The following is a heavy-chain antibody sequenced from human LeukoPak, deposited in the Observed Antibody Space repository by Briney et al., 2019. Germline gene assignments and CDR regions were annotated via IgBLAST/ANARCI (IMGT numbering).Heavy chain of an antibody. CDR3: ARFTMVRGVIINYSDY. J-gene: IGHJ4*02. D-gene: IGHD3-10*01. CDR2: ISAYNGNT. Sequence: ASVKVSCKASGYTFTSYGISWVRQAPGQGLEWMGWISAYNGNTNYAQKLQGRVTMTTDTSTSTAYMELRSLRSDDTAVYYCARFTMVRGVIINYSDYWGQGTLVTVSS. CDR1: GYTFTSYG. V-gene: IGHV1-18*01.